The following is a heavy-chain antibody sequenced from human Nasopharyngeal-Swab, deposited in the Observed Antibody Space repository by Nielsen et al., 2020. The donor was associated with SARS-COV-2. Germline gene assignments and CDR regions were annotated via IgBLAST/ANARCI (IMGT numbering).Heavy chain of an antibody. CDR2: ISAYNGNT. CDR1: GYTFTSHG. Sequence: ASVKVSCKASGYTFTSHGINWLRQAPGQGLEWLGWISAYNGNTNYSQKSQGRVTITRDTSASTAYMELTSLRSEDTAVYYCARVTAAGDFDYWGQGTLVTVSS. V-gene: IGHV1-18*01. J-gene: IGHJ4*02. D-gene: IGHD6-13*01. CDR3: ARVTAAGDFDY.